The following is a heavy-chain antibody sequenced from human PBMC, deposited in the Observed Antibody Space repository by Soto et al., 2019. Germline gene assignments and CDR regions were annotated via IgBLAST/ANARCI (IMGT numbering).Heavy chain of an antibody. D-gene: IGHD2-15*01. Sequence: QVHLQESGPGLVEPSGTLSLTCSVSGGSMGGHDWWTWVRQPPEKGLEWIGEISPGGIATCNPSHKNRVTISIDRSKSQFSLTLTSLTAADTAMYYCARNADCRGGSKCIVGWFDPWGQGILVTVSS. CDR3: ARNADCRGGSKCIVGWFDP. V-gene: IGHV4-4*02. CDR2: ISPGGIA. CDR1: GGSMGGHDW. J-gene: IGHJ5*02.